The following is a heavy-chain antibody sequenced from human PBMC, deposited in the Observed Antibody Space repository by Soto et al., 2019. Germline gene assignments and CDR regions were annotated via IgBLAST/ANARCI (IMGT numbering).Heavy chain of an antibody. CDR1: GGSFSGYY. V-gene: IGHV4-34*01. CDR3: ARGPYSSGYYYVFDY. D-gene: IGHD3-22*01. J-gene: IGHJ4*02. CDR2: INHSGST. Sequence: QVQLQQWGAGLLKPSETLSLTCAVYGGSFSGYYWSWIRQPPGKGLEWIGEINHSGSTNYNPSLKSRVTISVDTSKNQFSLKLSSVTAADTAVYYCARGPYSSGYYYVFDYWGQGTLVTVSS.